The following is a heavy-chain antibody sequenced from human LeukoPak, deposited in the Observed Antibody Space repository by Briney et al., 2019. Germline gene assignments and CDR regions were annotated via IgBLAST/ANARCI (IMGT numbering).Heavy chain of an antibody. CDR3: VRRRWGIPPPNWFDP. J-gene: IGHJ5*02. Sequence: PSETLSLTCAVYGGSFSGYYWSWIRQPPGKGLEWIGEINHSGSTNYNPSLKSRVTISVDTSKNQFSLKLSSVTAADTAVYYCVRRRWGIPPPNWFDPWGQGTLVTVSS. CDR2: INHSGST. CDR1: GGSFSGYY. V-gene: IGHV4-34*01. D-gene: IGHD2-8*02.